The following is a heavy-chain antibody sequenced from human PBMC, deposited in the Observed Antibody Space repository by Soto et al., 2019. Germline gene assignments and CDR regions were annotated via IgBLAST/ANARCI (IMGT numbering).Heavy chain of an antibody. CDR2: ISSNGGST. Sequence: GGSLRLSCSASGFTFSSYAMHWVRQAPGKGLEYVSAISSNGGSTYYADSVKGRFTISRDNSKNTLYLQMSSLRAEDTAVYYCVKPGPYYYDSWSFDYWGQGTLVTVSS. CDR3: VKPGPYYYDSWSFDY. D-gene: IGHD3-22*01. CDR1: GFTFSSYA. V-gene: IGHV3-64D*08. J-gene: IGHJ4*02.